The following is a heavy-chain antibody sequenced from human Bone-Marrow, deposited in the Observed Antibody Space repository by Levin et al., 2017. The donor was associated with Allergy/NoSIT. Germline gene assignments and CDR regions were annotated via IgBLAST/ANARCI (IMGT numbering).Heavy chain of an antibody. CDR2: TSYDGSSK. CDR3: ARRGEIGDYYYMDV. V-gene: IGHV3-30*03. Sequence: GGSLRLSCAASGFIFRNYGMHWVRQAPGKGLEWVAVTSYDGSSKSYADSVKGRFTISKDISKNTLYLEVSGLTTEDTAVYYCARRGEIGDYYYMDVWGRGTTVTVSS. J-gene: IGHJ6*03. CDR1: GFIFRNYG. D-gene: IGHD3-10*01.